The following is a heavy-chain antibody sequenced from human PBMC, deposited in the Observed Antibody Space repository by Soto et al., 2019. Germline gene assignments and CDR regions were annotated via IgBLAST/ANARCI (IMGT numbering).Heavy chain of an antibody. J-gene: IGHJ6*02. CDR2: IWYDGSYK. V-gene: IGHV3-33*01. CDR3: ARDRVELSLYFDDYGMDV. D-gene: IGHD3-9*01. CDR1: GFTLSSYG. Sequence: GGSLRLSCAASGFTLSSYGMHWVRQAPGKGLEWVAVIWYDGSYKYYGDSVKGRFTISRDNSKNTLYVQMNSLRAEDTAVYYCARDRVELSLYFDDYGMDVWGQGTTVTVSS.